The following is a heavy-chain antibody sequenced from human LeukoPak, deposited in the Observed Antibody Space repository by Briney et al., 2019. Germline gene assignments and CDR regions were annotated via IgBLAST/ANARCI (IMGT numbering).Heavy chain of an antibody. J-gene: IGHJ3*02. D-gene: IGHD4-11*01. V-gene: IGHV4-39*01. CDR3: ARHVGVRYSNSHGFDI. Sequence: PSETLSLTCTVSGGSISSSSYYWGWIRQPPGKGLEWIGSIYYSGSTYYNPSLKSRVTISVDTSKNQFSLKLSSVIAADTAVYYCARHVGVRYSNSHGFDIWGQGTMVTVSS. CDR1: GGSISSSSYY. CDR2: IYYSGST.